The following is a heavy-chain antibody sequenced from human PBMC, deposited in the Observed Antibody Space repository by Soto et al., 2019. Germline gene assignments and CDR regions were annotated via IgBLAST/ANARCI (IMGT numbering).Heavy chain of an antibody. CDR1: GDSISSSNYF. CDR3: ERRYGWLYFDD. V-gene: IGHV4-39*01. Sequence: SETLSLTCTVSGDSISSSNYFWGWIRQPPGKGLEWIGTIFYSGSTYYNPSLKSRVTISVDTSKNQFSLRLISVTAADTALYYCERRYGWLYFDDWGQGSLVNV. J-gene: IGHJ4*02. CDR2: IFYSGST. D-gene: IGHD6-19*01.